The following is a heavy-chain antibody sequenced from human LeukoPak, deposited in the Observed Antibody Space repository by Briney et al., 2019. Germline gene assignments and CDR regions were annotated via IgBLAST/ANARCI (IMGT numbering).Heavy chain of an antibody. CDR2: IKQDGSEK. Sequence: GGSLRLSCAAPGFTFSSYWMSWVRQAPGKGLEWVATIKQDGSEKYYVDSVKGRFTISRDNAKNSLYLQMNSLRAEDTAVYYCARLIVGATDYWGQGTPVTVSS. CDR3: ARLIVGATDY. D-gene: IGHD1-26*01. V-gene: IGHV3-7*03. J-gene: IGHJ4*02. CDR1: GFTFSSYW.